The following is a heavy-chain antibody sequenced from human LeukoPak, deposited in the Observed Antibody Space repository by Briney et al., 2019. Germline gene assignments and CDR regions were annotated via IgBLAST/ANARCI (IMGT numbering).Heavy chain of an antibody. CDR2: IYSSGST. CDR1: GGSISGYY. V-gene: IGHV4-59*01. Sequence: PSETLSLTCTVSGGSISGYYWSWIRQPPGKGLEWIGYIYSSGSTNYNPSLKSRVTISEDTSKHQFSLNLTSVTAADTAVYYCARILAATAGSMDVWGRGTTVTVSS. J-gene: IGHJ6*03. D-gene: IGHD1-14*01. CDR3: ARILAATAGSMDV.